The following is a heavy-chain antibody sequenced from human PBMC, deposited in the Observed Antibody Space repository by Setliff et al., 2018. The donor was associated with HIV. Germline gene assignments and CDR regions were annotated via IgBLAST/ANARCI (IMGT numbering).Heavy chain of an antibody. CDR3: AREHCSGGSCNGFDI. J-gene: IGHJ3*02. V-gene: IGHV4-4*09. CDR2: IYISGTT. D-gene: IGHD2-15*01. Sequence: SGTLSLTCTVSGGSISTSYWNWIRQPPGKGLEWIAYIYISGTTNYNPSLKSRVTISLDTSRNQFSLKLGSVTAADTAMYYCAREHCSGGSCNGFDIWGQGTMVTVS. CDR1: GGSISTSY.